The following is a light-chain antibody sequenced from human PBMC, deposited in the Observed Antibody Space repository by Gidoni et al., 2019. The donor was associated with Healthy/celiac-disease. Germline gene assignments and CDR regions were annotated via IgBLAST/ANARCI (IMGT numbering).Light chain of an antibody. CDR1: SSDVGGYNY. CDR3: SSYTSSSTLV. J-gene: IGLJ1*01. Sequence: QSALTQPASVSGSPGQSITISCTGTSSDVGGYNYVSWYQQHPGKAPKLMISEVSNRPSGVSNRFSGSKSGNTSSLTISALQAEDEADYYCSSYTSSSTLVFGTGTKVTVL. CDR2: EVS. V-gene: IGLV2-14*01.